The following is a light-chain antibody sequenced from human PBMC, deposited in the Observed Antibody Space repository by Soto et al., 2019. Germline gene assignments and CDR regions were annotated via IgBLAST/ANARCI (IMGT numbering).Light chain of an antibody. CDR2: GAS. CDR3: QQYGSSPGT. Sequence: EIVLTQSPGTLSLSPGERATLSCRASQSVSSSYFAWYQQKPGQAPRLLIYGASSRATGIPDRFSGSGSGTDFTLTISRLEPEYVAVYYCQQYGSSPGTFGQGTKVEIK. V-gene: IGKV3-20*01. J-gene: IGKJ1*01. CDR1: QSVSSSY.